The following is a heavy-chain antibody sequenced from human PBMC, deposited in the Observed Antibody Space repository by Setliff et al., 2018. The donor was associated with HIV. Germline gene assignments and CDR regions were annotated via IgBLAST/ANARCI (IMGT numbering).Heavy chain of an antibody. CDR1: GGSISSYY. CDR3: ARTGYAFDV. V-gene: IGHV4-59*08. J-gene: IGHJ3*01. CDR2: IHVSGST. Sequence: SETLSLTCTVSGGSISSYYWSWIRQPPGKGPEWIAYIHVSGSTYFNPSLSSRVTISIDTSNNQFSLRLSSVTAADTAVYYCARTGYAFDVWGLGTMVTVSS.